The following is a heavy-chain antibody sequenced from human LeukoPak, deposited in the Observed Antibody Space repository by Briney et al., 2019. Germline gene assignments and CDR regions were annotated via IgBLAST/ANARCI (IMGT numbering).Heavy chain of an antibody. CDR3: ARERGIRALYFDN. CDR2: TSSDGNK. Sequence: GGSLRLSCAASGFTFSSYTMHWVRQATGKGLEWVALTSSDGNKYFADSVQGRFTISRDNSRNTVYLQLDSLRPDDTAVYYCARERGIRALYFDNWGQGTLVTISS. V-gene: IGHV3-30*04. D-gene: IGHD3-16*01. CDR1: GFTFSSYT. J-gene: IGHJ4*02.